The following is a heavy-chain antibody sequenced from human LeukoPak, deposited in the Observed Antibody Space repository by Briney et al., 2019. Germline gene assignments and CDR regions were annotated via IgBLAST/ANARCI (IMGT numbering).Heavy chain of an antibody. CDR2: INAGNGNT. Sequence: GASVKVSCKASGYTFTSYAMHWVRQAPGQRLEWMGWINAGNGNTRYSQKFQGRVTITRDTSASTAYMELSSLRSEDTAVYYCARDRWWEPTDFSFDYWGRGTLVTVSS. CDR3: ARDRWWEPTDFSFDY. V-gene: IGHV1-3*01. D-gene: IGHD1-26*01. CDR1: GYTFTSYA. J-gene: IGHJ4*02.